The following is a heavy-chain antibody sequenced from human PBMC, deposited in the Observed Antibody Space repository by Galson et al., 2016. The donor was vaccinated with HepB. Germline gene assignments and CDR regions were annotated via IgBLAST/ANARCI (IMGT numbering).Heavy chain of an antibody. CDR1: GFKFSTYG. Sequence: SLRLSCAASGFKFSTYGMHWVRQAPGKGLEWVAVIWYDEGTKYYADSVKGRFTISRDNSKNTVYLQMNSLRAEDTAIYYCAQQLRPHEWFDPWGQGTLVTVSS. D-gene: IGHD4-11*01. V-gene: IGHV3-33*01. CDR2: IWYDEGTK. CDR3: AQQLRPHEWFDP. J-gene: IGHJ5*02.